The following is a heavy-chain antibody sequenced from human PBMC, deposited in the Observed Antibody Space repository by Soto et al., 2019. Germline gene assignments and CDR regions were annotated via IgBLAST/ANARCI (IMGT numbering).Heavy chain of an antibody. Sequence: PGESLKISCKGSGYSFTSYWISWVRQMPGKGLEWMGRIDPSDSYTNYSPSFQGHVTISADKSISTAYLQWSSLRAEDTALYYCAKAGIVGPTRNIHFDCWGQGTLVTVSS. CDR1: GYSFTSYW. CDR3: AKAGIVGPTRNIHFDC. CDR2: IDPSDSYT. J-gene: IGHJ4*02. D-gene: IGHD1-26*01. V-gene: IGHV5-10-1*01.